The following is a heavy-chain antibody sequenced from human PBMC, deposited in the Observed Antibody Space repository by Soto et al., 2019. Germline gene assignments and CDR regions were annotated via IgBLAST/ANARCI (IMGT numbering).Heavy chain of an antibody. CDR1: GFTVSSNY. CDR3: ARDVVRGLYPEYFQH. CDR2: IYSGGST. D-gene: IGHD3-10*01. Sequence: EVQLVESGGGLVQPGGSLRLSCAASGFTVSSNYMSWVRQAPGKGLEWVSVIYSGGSTYYADSVKGRFTISRDNSKNTLYLQMSSLRGEDTAVYYRARDVVRGLYPEYFQHWGQGILVTVSS. V-gene: IGHV3-66*01. J-gene: IGHJ1*01.